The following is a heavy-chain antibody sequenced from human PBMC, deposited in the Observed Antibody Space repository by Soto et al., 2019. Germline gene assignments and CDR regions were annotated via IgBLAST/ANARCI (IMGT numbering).Heavy chain of an antibody. J-gene: IGHJ5*02. CDR2: IYHSGTA. V-gene: IGHV4-59*01. CDR1: DVSISTYF. Sequence: SATLSLTCTVSDVSISTYFWTWIRQPPGKGLEWIGHIYHSGTADYNPSLKSRVAMSVDTSKNQFSLNLTSVTAADTATYYCARGKYCSGGSCERFDPWGQGALVTVSS. D-gene: IGHD2-15*01. CDR3: ARGKYCSGGSCERFDP.